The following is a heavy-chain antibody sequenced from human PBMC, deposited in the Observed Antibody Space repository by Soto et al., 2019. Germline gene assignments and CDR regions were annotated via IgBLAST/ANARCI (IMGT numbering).Heavy chain of an antibody. D-gene: IGHD1-26*01. V-gene: IGHV4-28*01. J-gene: IGHJ4*02. CDR2: IYNSGTT. CDR3: ARREIQGPIDY. Sequence: QVQLQESGPGLVKPSDTLSLTCAVSGYSISSSNWWGWLRQPPGKGLEWIGYIYNSGTTYYNPFLKSRVTMSVDTSKNQCSLKLTSVTAVDTAVYYCARREIQGPIDYWGQGTLVTVSS. CDR1: GYSISSSNW.